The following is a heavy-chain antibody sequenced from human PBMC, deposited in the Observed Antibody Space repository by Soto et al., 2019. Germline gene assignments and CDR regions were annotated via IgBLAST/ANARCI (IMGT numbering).Heavy chain of an antibody. V-gene: IGHV4-39*01. Sequence: PSETLSLTCTVSGGSISSSSYYWGWIRQPPGKGLEWIGSIYYSWSTYYNPSLKSRVTISVDTSKNQFSLRLSSVTAADKAVYYCAGGNWKEFNQYYYYGMDVWGQGITVTVS. CDR1: GGSISSSSYY. D-gene: IGHD1-20*01. CDR2: IYYSWST. J-gene: IGHJ6*02. CDR3: AGGNWKEFNQYYYYGMDV.